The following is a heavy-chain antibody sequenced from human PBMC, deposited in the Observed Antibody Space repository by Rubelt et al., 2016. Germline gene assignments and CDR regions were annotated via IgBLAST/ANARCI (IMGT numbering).Heavy chain of an antibody. Sequence: EVQLLESGGGLVQPGGSLRLSCVASGFTFTSYAMNWVRQAPGKGLEWVSSISSSSSYIYYADSVKGRFTISRDNSENTLYLQMNSLRAEDTAGYSCARQQLRGVIVSGYGMDVWGQGTTVTVSS. CDR2: ISSSSSYI. J-gene: IGHJ6*02. CDR1: GFTFTSYA. V-gene: IGHV3-21*02. CDR3: ARQQLRGVIVSGYGMDV. D-gene: IGHD3-10*01.